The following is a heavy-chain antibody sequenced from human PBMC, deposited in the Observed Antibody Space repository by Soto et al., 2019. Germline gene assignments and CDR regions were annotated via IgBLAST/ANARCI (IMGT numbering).Heavy chain of an antibody. CDR1: GYTFTSYA. D-gene: IGHD4-4*01. J-gene: IGHJ6*02. CDR3: ASSYSNYALIDYYYYGMDV. V-gene: IGHV1-3*01. CDR2: INAGNGNT. Sequence: QVQLVQSGAEVKKPGASVKVSCKASGYTFTSYAMHWVRQAPGQRLEGMGWINAGNGNTKYSQKFQGRVTITRDTSVSTAYMELSSLRSEDTAVYYCASSYSNYALIDYYYYGMDVWGQGTTVTVSS.